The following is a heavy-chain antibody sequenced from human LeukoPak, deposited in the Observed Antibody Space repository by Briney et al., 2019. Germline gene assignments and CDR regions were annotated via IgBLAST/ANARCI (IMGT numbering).Heavy chain of an antibody. CDR3: ARDITLVRGVINFYGMDV. Sequence: GRSLRLSCAASGFTFSSYTMHWVCLVPGPGQGLVAVISYDGSNKYYADSVMGRFTISRDNSQNTLYLQMNRLRADDTAVQYCARDITLVRGVINFYGMDVWGQGTTVTVSS. CDR1: GFTFSSYT. V-gene: IGHV3-30*04. D-gene: IGHD3-10*01. CDR2: ISYDGSNK. J-gene: IGHJ6*02.